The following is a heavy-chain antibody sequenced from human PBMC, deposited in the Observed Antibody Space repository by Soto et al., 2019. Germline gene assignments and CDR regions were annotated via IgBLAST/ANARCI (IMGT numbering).Heavy chain of an antibody. CDR1: GFAFSTYA. V-gene: IGHV3-23*01. D-gene: IGHD3-10*01. CDR3: ARTYYYGSGSYPRFDP. Sequence: GGSLRLCWAASGFAFSTYAMRLVRQAPGKGLEWVSGINRDGGSTYYADSVKGRFPISRDNSKNTLYLQMNSLRAEDTAVYYCARTYYYGSGSYPRFDPWGQGTLVTVSS. CDR2: INRDGGST. J-gene: IGHJ5*02.